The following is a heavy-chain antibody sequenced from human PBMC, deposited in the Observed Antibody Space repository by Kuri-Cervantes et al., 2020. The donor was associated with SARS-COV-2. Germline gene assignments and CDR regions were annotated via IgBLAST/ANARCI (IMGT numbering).Heavy chain of an antibody. Sequence: ASVKVSCKASGYTFTGYYIHWVRQAPGQGLEWMGWINPNTGGPNYAQKFQGRVTMTRDTSTSTAYIELSGLTSDDTAVYYCARESKGVTIFGVVYDWFDPWGQGTLVTVSS. D-gene: IGHD3-3*01. CDR3: ARESKGVTIFGVVYDWFDP. CDR1: GYTFTGYY. J-gene: IGHJ5*02. CDR2: INPNTGGP. V-gene: IGHV1-2*02.